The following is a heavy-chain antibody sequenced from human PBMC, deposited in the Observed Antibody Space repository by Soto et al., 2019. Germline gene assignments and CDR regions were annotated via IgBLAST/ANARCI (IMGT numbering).Heavy chain of an antibody. CDR2: ISGGGGST. D-gene: IGHD6-19*01. V-gene: IGHV3-23*01. CDR1: GFTFSSYA. J-gene: IGHJ4*02. Sequence: EVQLLESGGGLIQPGGSLRLSCAASGFTFSSYAMSWVRQAPGKGLEWVSTISGGGGSTYYADSVKGRFTISRDNGKNTLYLHMNSLRADDTAVYYCAKGGIAVAGSVSDYWGQGTLVTVSS. CDR3: AKGGIAVAGSVSDY.